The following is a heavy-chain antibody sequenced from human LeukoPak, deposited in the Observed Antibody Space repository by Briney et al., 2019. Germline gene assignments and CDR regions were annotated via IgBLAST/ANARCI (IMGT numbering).Heavy chain of an antibody. D-gene: IGHD6-19*01. Sequence: GRSLRLSCAASGFTFSSYAMHWVRQAPGEGLEWVSVISYDGSNKYYADSVKGRFTISRDNFKNTLYVQMSSLRAEDTAVYYCARVGGSSGWNLGWFDPWGQGTLVTVSS. CDR2: ISYDGSNK. CDR1: GFTFSSYA. CDR3: ARVGGSSGWNLGWFDP. V-gene: IGHV3-30-3*01. J-gene: IGHJ5*02.